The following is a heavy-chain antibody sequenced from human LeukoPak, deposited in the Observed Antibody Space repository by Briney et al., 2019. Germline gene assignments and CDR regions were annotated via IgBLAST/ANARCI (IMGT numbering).Heavy chain of an antibody. CDR2: IRAYNGKT. J-gene: IGHJ4*02. CDR3: ARGTGSSIGWSPLDY. CDR1: GYTFTSYG. Sequence: GASVKVSCKASGYTFTSYGFRWVRQAPGQGLEWMGWIRAYNGKTNYAQKLQGRVTMTTDTSTSTAYKNLRSLRSDDTAVYYCARGTGSSIGWSPLDYWDQGTLVTVSS. V-gene: IGHV1-18*01. D-gene: IGHD6-19*01.